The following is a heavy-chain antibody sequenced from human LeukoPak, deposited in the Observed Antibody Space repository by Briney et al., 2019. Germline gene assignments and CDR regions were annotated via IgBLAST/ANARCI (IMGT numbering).Heavy chain of an antibody. D-gene: IGHD4-17*01. CDR1: GFTFSSYS. J-gene: IGHJ4*02. CDR2: ISSSSSTI. V-gene: IGHV3-48*01. CDR3: ARSTVYLYY. Sequence: AGSLSLSCTASGFTFSSYSMNWVRQAPGKGLEWVSYISSSSSTIYYADSVKCRFTISRDNAKNSLYLQMNSLRAEDTAVYYCARSTVYLYYWGQGTLVTVSS.